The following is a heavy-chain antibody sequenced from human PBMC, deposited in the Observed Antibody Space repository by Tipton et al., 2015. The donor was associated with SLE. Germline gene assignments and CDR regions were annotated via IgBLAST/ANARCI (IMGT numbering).Heavy chain of an antibody. V-gene: IGHV4-4*07. J-gene: IGHJ2*01. CDR3: AREFLNPVTTVHYYFDL. D-gene: IGHD4-11*01. Sequence: TLSLTCTVSGGSISSYYWSWIRQPAGGGLEWIGRISTNENTNYNPSLKSRVTMSVDTSKNHVSLKLISVTAADTAVYYCAREFLNPVTTVHYYFDLWGRGTLVTVSS. CDR2: ISTNENT. CDR1: GGSISSYY.